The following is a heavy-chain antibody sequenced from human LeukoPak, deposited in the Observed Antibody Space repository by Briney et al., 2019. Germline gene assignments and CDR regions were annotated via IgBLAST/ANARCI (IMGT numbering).Heavy chain of an antibody. V-gene: IGHV3-30*02. J-gene: IGHJ4*02. CDR3: AKGRDSGSYADY. CDR1: GFTFNRYA. D-gene: IGHD1-26*01. CDR2: IRYDGSNK. Sequence: GGSLRLSCAASGFTFNRYAMHWVRQAPGKGLEWVAFIRYDGSNKYYADSVKGRFTISRDNSKNTLYLQMDSLRAEDTAVYYCAKGRDSGSYADYWGQGTLVTVSS.